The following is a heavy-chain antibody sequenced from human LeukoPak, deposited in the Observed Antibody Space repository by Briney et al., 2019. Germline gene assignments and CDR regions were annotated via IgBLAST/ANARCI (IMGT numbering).Heavy chain of an antibody. CDR2: INPSGGST. CDR1: GGTFSSYA. D-gene: IGHD1-26*01. V-gene: IGHV1-46*01. J-gene: IGHJ4*02. Sequence: ASVKVSCKASGGTFSSYAISWVRQAPGQGLEWMGIINPSGGSTSYTHKFQGRVTMTRDTSTSTVYTELSSLRSEDTAVYYCGRAVRAGGFDYWGQGTLVTVSS. CDR3: GRAVRAGGFDY.